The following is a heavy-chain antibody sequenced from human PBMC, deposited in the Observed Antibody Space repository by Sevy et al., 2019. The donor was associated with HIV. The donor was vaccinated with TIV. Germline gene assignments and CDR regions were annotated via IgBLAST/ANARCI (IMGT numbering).Heavy chain of an antibody. CDR1: GYTFTGYY. CDR2: INPNSGGT. J-gene: IGHJ3*02. CDR3: ALLAIAVAGNDAFDI. V-gene: IGHV1-2*06. Sequence: ASVKVSCKASGYTFTGYYMHWVRQAPGQGLEWMGRINPNSGGTKYAQKFQGRVTMTRDTSISSAYMELSRLRSDDTAVYYCALLAIAVAGNDAFDIWGQGTMVTVSS. D-gene: IGHD6-19*01.